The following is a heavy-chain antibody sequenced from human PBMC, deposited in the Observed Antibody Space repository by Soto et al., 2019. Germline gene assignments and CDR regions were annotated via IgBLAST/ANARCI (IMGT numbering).Heavy chain of an antibody. D-gene: IGHD5-18*01. J-gene: IGHJ5*02. Sequence: QVQLQESGPGLGKPSATLALTCTVSGGSISSYYWSWIRQPPGKGLERIGYNYSSGSTNYSPFLKSRSTIAVDTSKNHFSLKLSSVPAADTAVYYCARHWGVDTAKVTSFWFDPWGQGTLVTVSS. V-gene: IGHV4-59*08. CDR3: ARHWGVDTAKVTSFWFDP. CDR2: NYSSGST. CDR1: GGSISSYY.